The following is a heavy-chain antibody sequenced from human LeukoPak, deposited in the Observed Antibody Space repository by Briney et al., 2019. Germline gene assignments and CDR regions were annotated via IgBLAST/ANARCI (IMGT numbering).Heavy chain of an antibody. Sequence: GGSLRLSCAASGFTFSSYGMHWVRQAPGKGLEWVAVISYDGSNKYYADSVKGRFTISRDNSKNTLYLQMNSLRAEDTAVYYCAKGPGPDSSGPGWGQGNLVTVSS. CDR2: ISYDGSNK. V-gene: IGHV3-30*18. J-gene: IGHJ4*02. CDR1: GFTFSSYG. D-gene: IGHD3-22*01. CDR3: AKGPGPDSSGPG.